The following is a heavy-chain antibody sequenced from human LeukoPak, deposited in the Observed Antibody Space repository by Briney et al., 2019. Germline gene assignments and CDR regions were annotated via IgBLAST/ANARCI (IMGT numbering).Heavy chain of an antibody. V-gene: IGHV3-23*01. CDR2: ISASGGYT. Sequence: AGGSLRLSCVASGFTFNNDAMSWVRQSPGKGLEWVSTISASGGYTYYADSVKGRFTISRDNSKNTLYLQMNSLRAEDTAVYYCAKDLRLPPDYWGQGTLVTVSS. J-gene: IGHJ4*02. CDR3: AKDLRLPPDY. CDR1: GFTFNNDA. D-gene: IGHD5-18*01.